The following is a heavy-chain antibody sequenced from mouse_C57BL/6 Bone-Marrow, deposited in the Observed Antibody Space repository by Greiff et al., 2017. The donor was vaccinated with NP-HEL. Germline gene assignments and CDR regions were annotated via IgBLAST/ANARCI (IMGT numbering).Heavy chain of an antibody. Sequence: VQLKESGPGLVKPSQSLSLTCSVTGYSITSGYYWNWIRQFPGNKLEWMGYISYDGSNNYNPSLKNRISITRDTSKNQFFLKLNSVTTEDTATYYCASPYYYGSSPFAYWGQGTLVTVSA. CDR1: GYSITSGYY. CDR2: ISYDGSN. J-gene: IGHJ3*01. D-gene: IGHD1-1*01. V-gene: IGHV3-6*01. CDR3: ASPYYYGSSPFAY.